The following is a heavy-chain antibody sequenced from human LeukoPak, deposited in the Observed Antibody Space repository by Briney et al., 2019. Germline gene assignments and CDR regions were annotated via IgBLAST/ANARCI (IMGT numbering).Heavy chain of an antibody. CDR3: AKISGYSSGWPYFDY. CDR2: ISGSGGST. Sequence: AGGSLRLSCAASGFSFSNYGMHWVRQAPGKGLEWVSAISGSGGSTYYADSVKGRFTISRDNSKNTLYLQMNSLRAEDTAVYYCAKISGYSSGWPYFDYWGQGTLVTVSS. D-gene: IGHD6-19*01. CDR1: GFSFSNYG. J-gene: IGHJ4*02. V-gene: IGHV3-23*01.